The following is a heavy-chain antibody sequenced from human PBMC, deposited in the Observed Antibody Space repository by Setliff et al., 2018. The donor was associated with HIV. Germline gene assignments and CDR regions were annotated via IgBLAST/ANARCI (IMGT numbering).Heavy chain of an antibody. Sequence: GGSLRLSCAASGFTFTDYWMHWVRQAPGKGLVWVSSITSSSSYMYYADSVKGRFTISRDNAKNSLYLQMDSLRAEDTAVYYCARFPSTQEVDWFDPWGQGTLVTVSS. CDR1: GFTFTDYW. J-gene: IGHJ5*02. CDR3: ARFPSTQEVDWFDP. D-gene: IGHD2-15*01. CDR2: ITSSSSYM. V-gene: IGHV3-21*01.